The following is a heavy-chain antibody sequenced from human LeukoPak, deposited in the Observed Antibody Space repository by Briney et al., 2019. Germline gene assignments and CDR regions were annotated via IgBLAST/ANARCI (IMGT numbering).Heavy chain of an antibody. V-gene: IGHV4-59*01. Sequence: SETLSLTCTASGGSISSYYWSWIRQPPGKGLEWIGYIYYSGSTNYNPSLKSRVTISVDTSKNQFSLKLSSVTAADTAVYYCARDRGYYYDSSGYDYWGQGTLVTVSS. CDR3: ARDRGYYYDSSGYDY. J-gene: IGHJ4*02. D-gene: IGHD3-22*01. CDR2: IYYSGST. CDR1: GGSISSYY.